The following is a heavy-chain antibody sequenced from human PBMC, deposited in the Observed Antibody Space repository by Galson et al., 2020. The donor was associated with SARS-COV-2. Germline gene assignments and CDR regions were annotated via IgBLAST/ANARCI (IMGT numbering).Heavy chain of an antibody. CDR2: ISYDGSNK. D-gene: IGHD1-26*01. CDR3: ARESPYSVYSFDY. V-gene: IGHV3-30*04. Sequence: GESLKISCAASGFTFSSYAMHWVRQAPGKGLEWVAVISYDGSNKYYADSVKGRFTISRDNSKNTLYLQMNSLRAEDTAVYYCARESPYSVYSFDYWGQGTLVTVSS. J-gene: IGHJ4*02. CDR1: GFTFSSYA.